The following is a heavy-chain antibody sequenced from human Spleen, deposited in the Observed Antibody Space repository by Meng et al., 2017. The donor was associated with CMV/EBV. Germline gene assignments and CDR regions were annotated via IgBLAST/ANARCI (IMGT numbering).Heavy chain of an antibody. V-gene: IGHV4-34*01. CDR2: INHSGST. CDR3: ARHRTGTYPTNYFDY. J-gene: IGHJ4*02. Sequence: GSLRLSCAVDGGSFSGYYWTWIRQPPGKGLEWIGEINHSGSTSYNPSLKSRVTISVDTSKNQFSLKVTSVTAADTAVFYCARHRTGTYPTNYFDYWGQGTLVTVSS. CDR1: GGSFSGYY. D-gene: IGHD1-14*01.